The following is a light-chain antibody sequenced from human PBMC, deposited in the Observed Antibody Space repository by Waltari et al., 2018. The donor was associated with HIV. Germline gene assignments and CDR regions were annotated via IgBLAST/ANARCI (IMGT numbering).Light chain of an antibody. CDR1: GRQGGGYKQ. CDR3: NSYTSSSTLGV. J-gene: IGLJ2*01. Sequence: SALPQPASGTGSPGQSRTLSGTGTGRQGGGYKQSSWYQQHPGKAPKLMIYEVTNRPSGVSSRFSGSKSGNTASLTISGLQAEDEAAYYCNSYTSSSTLGVFGGGTKLTVL. CDR2: EVT. V-gene: IGLV2-14*01.